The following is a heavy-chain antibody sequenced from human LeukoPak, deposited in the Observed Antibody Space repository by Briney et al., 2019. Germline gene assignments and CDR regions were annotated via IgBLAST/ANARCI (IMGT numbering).Heavy chain of an antibody. CDR1: GFTFSSYS. V-gene: IGHV3-48*01. Sequence: PGGSLRLSCAASGFTFSSYSMNWVRQAPGKGLEWVSYISSSSSTIYYADSVKGRFTISRDNAKNSLYLQMNSLRAEDTAVYYCARGQRESRRLVGASRGAFDIWGQGTMVTVSS. CDR2: ISSSSSTI. J-gene: IGHJ3*02. D-gene: IGHD1-26*01. CDR3: ARGQRESRRLVGASRGAFDI.